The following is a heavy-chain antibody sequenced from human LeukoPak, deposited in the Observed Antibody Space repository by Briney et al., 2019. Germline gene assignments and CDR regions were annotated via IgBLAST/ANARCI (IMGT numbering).Heavy chain of an antibody. CDR3: ARERGYCSGGSCYFGDREGIDY. D-gene: IGHD2-15*01. J-gene: IGHJ4*02. CDR2: ISSSGSTI. CDR1: GFTFSDYH. V-gene: IGHV3-11*01. Sequence: GGSLRLSCAASGFTFSDYHMSWIRQAPGKGLEWVSYISSSGSTIYYADSVKGRFTISRDNAKNSLYLQMNSLRAEDTAVYYCARERGYCSGGSCYFGDREGIDYWGQGTLVTVSS.